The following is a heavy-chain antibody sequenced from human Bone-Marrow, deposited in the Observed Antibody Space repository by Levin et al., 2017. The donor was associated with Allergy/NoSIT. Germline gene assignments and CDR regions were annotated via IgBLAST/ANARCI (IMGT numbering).Heavy chain of an antibody. V-gene: IGHV4-39*01. J-gene: IGHJ4*02. CDR2: ISSGRST. Sequence: SCNVSGGSISGGRYSWGWIRQPPEKGLEWIGTISSGRSTYYNPSFNSRLTISLDTSKNLFSLKLDSLTAADTAVYYCATGPSGFDYWGQGTLVTVSS. CDR3: ATGPSGFDY. D-gene: IGHD1-26*01. CDR1: GGSISGGRYS.